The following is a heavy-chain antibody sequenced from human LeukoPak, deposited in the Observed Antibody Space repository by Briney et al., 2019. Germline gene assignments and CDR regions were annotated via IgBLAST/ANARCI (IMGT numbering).Heavy chain of an antibody. CDR2: IYYSGNT. V-gene: IGHV4-39*01. D-gene: IGHD3/OR15-3a*01. Sequence: PSETLSLTCTVSGVSISSSNSYWGWIRQPPGKGLEWIGSIYYSGNTYYNASLKSQVSISIDTSKNQFSLRLTSVTAADTAVYYCARQTGSGLFILPGGQGALVTVSS. J-gene: IGHJ4*02. CDR1: GVSISSSNSY. CDR3: ARQTGSGLFILP.